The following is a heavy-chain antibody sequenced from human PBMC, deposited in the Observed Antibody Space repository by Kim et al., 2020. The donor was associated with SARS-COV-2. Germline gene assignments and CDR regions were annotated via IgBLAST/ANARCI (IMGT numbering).Heavy chain of an antibody. D-gene: IGHD4-17*01. V-gene: IGHV1-8*01. Sequence: ASVKVSCKASGYTFTSYDINWVRQATGQGLEWLGWMNPNSGNTGYAQKFQGRVTMTRNTSISTAYMELSSLRSEDTAVYYCAILLLYGDYVGRQYNWFDPWGQGTLVTVSS. CDR1: GYTFTSYD. CDR3: AILLLYGDYVGRQYNWFDP. J-gene: IGHJ5*02. CDR2: MNPNSGNT.